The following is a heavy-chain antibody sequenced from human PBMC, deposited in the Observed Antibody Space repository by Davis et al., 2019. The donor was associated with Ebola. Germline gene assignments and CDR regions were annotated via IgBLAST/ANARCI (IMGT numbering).Heavy chain of an antibody. J-gene: IGHJ2*01. CDR3: ARGEATCSSSFCFWYFDL. V-gene: IGHV4-34*01. CDR1: GGSFSGFY. Sequence: SETLSLTCDVTGGSFSGFYWSWVRQSPGKGPEWIGETNHRGTTNYKSSLESRVTISADTSKNQFSLKLSSATAADTAVYYCARGEATCSSSFCFWYFDLWGQGTLVTVSS. CDR2: TNHRGTT. D-gene: IGHD2-2*01.